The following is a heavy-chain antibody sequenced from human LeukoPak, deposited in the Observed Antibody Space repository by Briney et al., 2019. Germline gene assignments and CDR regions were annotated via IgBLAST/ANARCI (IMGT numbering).Heavy chain of an antibody. V-gene: IGHV3-21*01. CDR3: ASRPGDFIDSSVYYSF. CDR2: ISSSSTYI. Sequence: GGSLRLSCAASGFTFSSYNMNWVRQAPGKGLEWVSSISSSSTYIYYTDSVKGRFAISRDNARNAVYLQMNSLRTEDTGVYYCASRPGDFIDSSVYYSFWGQGTLVTVSS. D-gene: IGHD3-22*01. J-gene: IGHJ4*02. CDR1: GFTFSSYN.